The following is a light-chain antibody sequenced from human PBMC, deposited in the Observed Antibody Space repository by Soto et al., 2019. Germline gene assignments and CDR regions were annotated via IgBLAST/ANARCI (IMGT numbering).Light chain of an antibody. CDR1: ESLLHSNGNHY. J-gene: IGKJ1*01. CDR2: FGS. Sequence: DIVMTQSPLSLPVTPGEPASISCRSSESLLHSNGNHYLDWYLQKPGQSPHLLIYFGSNRASGVPGRFWGRVSGTDFQLKISRVGAEDGGVYFCLHALQTPWTFGQGTKVQI. V-gene: IGKV2-28*01. CDR3: LHALQTPWT.